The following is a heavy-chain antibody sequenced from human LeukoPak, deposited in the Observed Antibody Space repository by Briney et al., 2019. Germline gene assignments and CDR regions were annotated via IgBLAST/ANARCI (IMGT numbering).Heavy chain of an antibody. J-gene: IGHJ4*02. V-gene: IGHV4-59*12. Sequence: KSSETLSLTCTVSGGSISSYYWSWIRQPPGKGLEWIGYIYYSGSTNYNPSLKSRVTISVDTSKNQFSLKLSSVTAADTAVYYCARDNYYDSSGYSGDFDYWGQGTLVTVSS. CDR1: GGSISSYY. CDR3: ARDNYYDSSGYSGDFDY. D-gene: IGHD3-22*01. CDR2: IYYSGST.